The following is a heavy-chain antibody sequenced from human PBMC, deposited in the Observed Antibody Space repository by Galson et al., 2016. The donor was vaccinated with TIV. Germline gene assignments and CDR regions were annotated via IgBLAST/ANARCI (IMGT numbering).Heavy chain of an antibody. V-gene: IGHV2-5*02. D-gene: IGHD7-27*01. Sequence: PALVKPTQTLTPTCTLSGFSLSRSGVAVGWIRQPPGKALEWLALIYWDDSKHYSPSLRSRLTITKDTSKNHVVLTMTNTDPVDTATYYCATQSPGTGAISYFASWGQGTLVTVSS. CDR3: ATQSPGTGAISYFAS. CDR2: IYWDDSK. J-gene: IGHJ4*02. CDR1: GFSLSRSGVA.